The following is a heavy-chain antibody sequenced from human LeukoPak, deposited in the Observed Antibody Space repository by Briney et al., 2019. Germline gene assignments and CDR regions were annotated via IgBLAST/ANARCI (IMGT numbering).Heavy chain of an antibody. CDR3: AKDPNGDYIGTFDI. D-gene: IGHD4-17*01. J-gene: IGHJ3*02. Sequence: GGSLRLSCAASGFTFDDYAMHWVRQTPGKGLEWLSGINWNSGSIGYADSVEGRFTISRDNAKNSLYLQMNSLRAEDTALYYCAKDPNGDYIGTFDIWGQGTMVTVSS. V-gene: IGHV3-9*01. CDR2: INWNSGSI. CDR1: GFTFDDYA.